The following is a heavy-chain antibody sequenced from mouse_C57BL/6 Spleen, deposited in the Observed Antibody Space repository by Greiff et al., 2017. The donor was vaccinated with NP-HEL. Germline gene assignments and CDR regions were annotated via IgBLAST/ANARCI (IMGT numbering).Heavy chain of an antibody. D-gene: IGHD1-1*01. J-gene: IGHJ2*01. CDR2: LYPSSGYT. CDR1: GYTFTSYT. Sequence: QVQLQQSGAELARPGASVKMSCKASGYTFTSYTMHWVKQRPGQGLDWIGYLYPSSGYTKYNQKFKDKATLTADKSSSTAYMQLSSLTSEDSAVYDCARFPYYGRSCDYWGQGTTLTVAS. V-gene: IGHV1-4*01. CDR3: ARFPYYGRSCDY.